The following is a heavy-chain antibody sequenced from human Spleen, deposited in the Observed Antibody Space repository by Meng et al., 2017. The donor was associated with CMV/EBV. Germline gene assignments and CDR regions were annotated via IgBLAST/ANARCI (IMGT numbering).Heavy chain of an antibody. CDR1: GGSISSSSYY. CDR3: AREEDNWFDP. Sequence: QLELQESGPGLVKPSETLSLTCTVFGGSISSSSYYWGWIRQPPGKGLEWIGSIYYSGSTYYNPSLKSRVTISVDTSKNQFSLKLSSVTAADTAVYYCAREEDNWFDPWGQGTLVTASS. V-gene: IGHV4-39*07. CDR2: IYYSGST. J-gene: IGHJ5*02.